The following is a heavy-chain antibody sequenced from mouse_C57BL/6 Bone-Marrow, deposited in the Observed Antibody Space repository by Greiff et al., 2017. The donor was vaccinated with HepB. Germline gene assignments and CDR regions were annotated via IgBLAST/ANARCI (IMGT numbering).Heavy chain of an antibody. CDR3: ARQLRGGAMDY. V-gene: IGHV2-2*01. CDR2: IWSGGST. Sequence: QVQLQQSGPGLVQPSQPLSITCTASGFSLTSYGVHWVRQSPGKGLEWLGVIWSGGSTDYNAAFISRLSIRKDKSKSQVFMKMNSLQADDTALYYCARQLRGGAMDYWGQGTSVTVSS. J-gene: IGHJ4*01. CDR1: GFSLTSYG. D-gene: IGHD3-2*02.